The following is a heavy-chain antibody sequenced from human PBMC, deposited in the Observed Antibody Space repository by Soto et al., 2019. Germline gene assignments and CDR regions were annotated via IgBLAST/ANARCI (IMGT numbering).Heavy chain of an antibody. CDR3: ARVADCSGGSCYHETFWFDP. Sequence: ASVKVSCKASGYTFTGYYMHWVRQAPGQGLEWMGWINPNSGGTNYAQKFQGRVTMTRDTSISTAYMELSRLRSDDTAVYYCARVADCSGGSCYHETFWFDPWGQGTLVTVSS. CDR2: INPNSGGT. J-gene: IGHJ5*02. D-gene: IGHD2-15*01. CDR1: GYTFTGYY. V-gene: IGHV1-2*02.